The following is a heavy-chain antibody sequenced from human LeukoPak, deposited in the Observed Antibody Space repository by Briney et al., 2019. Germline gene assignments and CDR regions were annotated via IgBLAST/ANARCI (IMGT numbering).Heavy chain of an antibody. J-gene: IGHJ4*02. D-gene: IGHD2-15*01. Sequence: LAGGSLRLSCAASGFTFSSSAMSWVRKAPGKGLEWVSAISNNGGYTYYADSVQGRFTISRDNSKSTLCLQVNSLRAEDTAVYYCAKQLGYCSDGSCYFPYWGQGTLVTVSS. CDR3: AKQLGYCSDGSCYFPY. V-gene: IGHV3-23*01. CDR2: ISNNGGYT. CDR1: GFTFSSSA.